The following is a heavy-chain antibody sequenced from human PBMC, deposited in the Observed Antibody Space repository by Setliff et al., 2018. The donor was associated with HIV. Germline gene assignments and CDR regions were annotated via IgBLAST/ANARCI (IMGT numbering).Heavy chain of an antibody. J-gene: IGHJ4*02. CDR2: IGPVGTST. CDR3: VRAGSYRFDY. CDR1: GFTFSSYA. V-gene: IGHV3-23*01. D-gene: IGHD3-10*01. Sequence: GGSLRLSCAASGFTFSSYAMSWVRQAPGKGLEWVSAIGPVGTSTYYADSVKGRFTISRDNSKNTLYLQINSLRAEDTAVYYCVRAGSYRFDYWGQGTLVTVSS.